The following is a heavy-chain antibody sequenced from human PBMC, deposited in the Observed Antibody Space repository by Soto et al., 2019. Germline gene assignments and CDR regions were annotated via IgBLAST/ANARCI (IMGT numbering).Heavy chain of an antibody. CDR3: ARGGAGTTEGWANYYYYYGMDV. V-gene: IGHV1-18*01. J-gene: IGHJ6*02. Sequence: ASVKVSCKASGYTLTSYGISWVRQAPGQGLEWMGWISAYNGNTNYAQKLQGRVTMTTDTSTSTAYMELRSLRSDDTAVYYCARGGAGTTEGWANYYYYYGMDVWGQGTTVTVSS. D-gene: IGHD1-1*01. CDR2: ISAYNGNT. CDR1: GYTLTSYG.